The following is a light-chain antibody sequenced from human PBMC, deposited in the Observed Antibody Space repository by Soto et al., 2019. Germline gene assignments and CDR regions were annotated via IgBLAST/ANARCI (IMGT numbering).Light chain of an antibody. CDR1: RSDIGSYNY. J-gene: IGLJ1*01. Sequence: QSALTQPASVSGSPGQSITISCSGTRSDIGSYNYVAWYQQFPGKTPKILIYGVSNRPSGVSNRFSGSKSGNTASLTISGLQAEDEADYYCSSYTSSRAYVFGIGTKVTVL. CDR3: SSYTSSRAYV. V-gene: IGLV2-14*01. CDR2: GVS.